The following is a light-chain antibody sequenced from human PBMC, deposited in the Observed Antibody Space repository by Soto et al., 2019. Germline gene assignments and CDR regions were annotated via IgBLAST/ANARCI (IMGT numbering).Light chain of an antibody. CDR1: QSVSNN. CDR3: QQYNNWPPWT. Sequence: EIVMTQSPATLSVSPGERATLSCRASQSVSNNLAWYQHKPGQAPSLLIYGASIRAPGIPARFSGSGSGTEFTLPISSMQSEDFVAYYCQQYNNWPPWTFGQGTKVEIK. J-gene: IGKJ1*01. CDR2: GAS. V-gene: IGKV3-15*01.